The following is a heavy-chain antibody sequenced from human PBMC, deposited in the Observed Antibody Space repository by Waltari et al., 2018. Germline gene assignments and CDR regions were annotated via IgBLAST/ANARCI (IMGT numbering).Heavy chain of an antibody. Sequence: QLQLVQSGAEVKKPGASVKVSCKASGYTFHSYVTNWVRQATGQGLEWMGWMNPNSGSTGYAQKFQGRVTMTRDTSISTAYMELSGLTSEDTAVYYCAMGNGAVIKDSFDTWGQGTMVTVSS. CDR1: GYTFHSYV. CDR3: AMGNGAVIKDSFDT. V-gene: IGHV1-8*01. CDR2: MNPNSGST. D-gene: IGHD3-10*01. J-gene: IGHJ3*02.